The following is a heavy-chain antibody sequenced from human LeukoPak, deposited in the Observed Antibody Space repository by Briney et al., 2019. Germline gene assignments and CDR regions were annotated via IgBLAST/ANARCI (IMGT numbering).Heavy chain of an antibody. V-gene: IGHV3-23*01. CDR1: GFTFSSYA. Sequence: GGSLRLSCAASGFTFSSYAMSWVHQAPGQGLEWVSAISGSHSTYYADSVKGRFTISRDNAKNSLYLQMNSLRAEDTALYYCAKDIQESWLRSGNYFDYWGQGTLVTVSS. J-gene: IGHJ4*02. CDR3: AKDIQESWLRSGNYFDY. D-gene: IGHD5-12*01. CDR2: ISGSHST.